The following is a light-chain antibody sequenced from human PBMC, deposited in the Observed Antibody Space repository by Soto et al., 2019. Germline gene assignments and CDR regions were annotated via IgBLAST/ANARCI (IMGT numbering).Light chain of an antibody. CDR1: TSNIGSNY. V-gene: IGLV1-47*01. CDR2: RNN. CDR3: ATLDDSLNGFYV. J-gene: IGLJ1*01. Sequence: QSVLTQPPSASGTPGQGVTISCSGSTSNIGSNYVYWYQQLPGTAPKLLIYRNNQRPSGVPDRFSGSKSGTSASLAISGLRSDDEADYCCATLDDSLNGFYVCGTGTKVTVL.